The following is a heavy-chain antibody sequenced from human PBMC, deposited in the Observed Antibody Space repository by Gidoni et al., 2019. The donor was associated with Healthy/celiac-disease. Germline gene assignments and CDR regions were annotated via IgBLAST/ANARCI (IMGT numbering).Heavy chain of an antibody. CDR2: SSSSSSTI. V-gene: IGHV3-48*02. Sequence: EVQLVESGGGLVQPGGSLRLSCAASGFTFRSYSMNWVRQAPWKGLECVSYSSSSSSTINYADYVKGRFTISRDNAKNSLYMQMNSLRDEDTAVYYCARDGEYCSGGSCYKYYGMDVWGQGTTVTVSS. J-gene: IGHJ6*02. CDR3: ARDGEYCSGGSCYKYYGMDV. CDR1: GFTFRSYS. D-gene: IGHD2-15*01.